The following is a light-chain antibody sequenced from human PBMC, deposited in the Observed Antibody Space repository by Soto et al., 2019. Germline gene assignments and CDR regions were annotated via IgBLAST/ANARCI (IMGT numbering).Light chain of an antibody. V-gene: IGLV2-14*01. CDR3: SSYTNTNTPHVV. Sequence: QSALTQPASVSGSPGQSITISCTGTSSDVGGYKYVSWYQQHPGRAPKLIIFEVSNRPSGVSDRFSGSKSGNTASLTISGLQAEDEADYYCSSYTNTNTPHVVFGGGTKLTVL. J-gene: IGLJ2*01. CDR2: EVS. CDR1: SSDVGGYKY.